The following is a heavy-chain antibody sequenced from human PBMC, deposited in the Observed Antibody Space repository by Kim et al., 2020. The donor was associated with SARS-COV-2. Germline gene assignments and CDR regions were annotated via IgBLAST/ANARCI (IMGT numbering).Heavy chain of an antibody. CDR3: ARAKYCTLNKCNNWFDP. D-gene: IGHD2-8*01. Sequence: SETLSLTCAVYGESFSDYYWGWVRQAPGKGLEWIGEINQSRGTNYNSSLKSRITISVDTSKNHFFLKLNSVTAADTAVYYCARAKYCTLNKCNNWFDPWG. CDR2: INQSRGT. V-gene: IGHV4-34*01. CDR1: GESFSDYY. J-gene: IGHJ5*02.